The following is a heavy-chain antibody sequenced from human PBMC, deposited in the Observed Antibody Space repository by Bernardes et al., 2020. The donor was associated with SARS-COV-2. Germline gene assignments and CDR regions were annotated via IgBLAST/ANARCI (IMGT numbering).Heavy chain of an antibody. D-gene: IGHD5-18*01. CDR2: IYPGDSDT. CDR1: GYSFTSYW. CDR3: ARRGYSYGSDYYYGMDV. Sequence: GESLKIPCKGSGYSFTSYWIGWVRQMPGKGLEWMGIIYPGDSDTRYSPSFQGQVTISADKSISTAYLQWSSLKASDTAMYYCARRGYSYGSDYYYGMDVWGQGTTVTVSS. J-gene: IGHJ6*02. V-gene: IGHV5-51*01.